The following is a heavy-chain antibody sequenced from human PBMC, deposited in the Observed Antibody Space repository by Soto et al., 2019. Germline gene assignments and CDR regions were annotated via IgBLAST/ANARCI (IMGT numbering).Heavy chain of an antibody. CDR1: GYTLTSYH. J-gene: IGHJ4*02. V-gene: IGHV1-46*03. Sequence: QVQLVQSGAEVKKPGASVKVSCKTPGYTLTSYHMHWLRQAPGQGLEWMGIINPSAGSTSYAQKFQGRVIMTRDTSTSTVYMELCSLRSEDTAVYYCACSRTSWIAHQFDYWGQGTLVTVSS. D-gene: IGHD2-2*01. CDR3: ACSRTSWIAHQFDY. CDR2: INPSAGST.